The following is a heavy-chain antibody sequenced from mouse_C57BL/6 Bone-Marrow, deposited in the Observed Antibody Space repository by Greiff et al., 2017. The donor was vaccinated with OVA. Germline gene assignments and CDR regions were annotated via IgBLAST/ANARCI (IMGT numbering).Heavy chain of an antibody. CDR3: TREGIMHGDY. J-gene: IGHJ4*01. CDR2: IDPETGGT. CDR1: GYTFTDYE. V-gene: IGHV1-15*01. Sequence: VQLQQPGAELVRPGASVTLSCKASGYTFTDYEMHWVKQTPVHGLEWIGAIDPETGGTDYNQKFKGKAILTADKSSSTAYMELRSLTSEDSAVYYCTREGIMHGDYWGQGTSVTVSS. D-gene: IGHD1-1*01.